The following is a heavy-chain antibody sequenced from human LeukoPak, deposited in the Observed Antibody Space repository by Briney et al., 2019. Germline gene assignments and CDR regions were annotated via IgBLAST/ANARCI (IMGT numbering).Heavy chain of an antibody. CDR2: IYHSGGT. V-gene: IGHV4-59*01. CDR3: AKSHRGMEQP. J-gene: IGHJ5*02. Sequence: SETLSLTCTVSVSITTYYWSWIRQSPGKGLEWIGNIYHSGGTNYNPSLKSRVTISIDTSKNQFSLQLTSVTAADTAVYYCAKSHRGMEQPWGQGILVTVSS. D-gene: IGHD3-10*01. CDR1: VSITTYY.